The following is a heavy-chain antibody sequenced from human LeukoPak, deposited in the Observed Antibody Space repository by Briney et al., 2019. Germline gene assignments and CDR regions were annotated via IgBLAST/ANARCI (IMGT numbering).Heavy chain of an antibody. V-gene: IGHV1-8*01. J-gene: IGHJ5*02. CDR1: GYTFSSYD. D-gene: IGHD3-10*01. CDR3: ARTFYNGSGEDNWFDP. Sequence: ASVKVSCKASGYTFSSYDINWVRQATGQGLEWMGWMNPNSGNTGYAQKFQGRVTMTRNTSISTAYMELKSLRSEDTAMYYCARTFYNGSGEDNWFDPWGQGTLVTVSS. CDR2: MNPNSGNT.